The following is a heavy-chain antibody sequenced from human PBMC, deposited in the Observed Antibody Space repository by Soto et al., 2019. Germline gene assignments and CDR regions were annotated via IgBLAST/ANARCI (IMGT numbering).Heavy chain of an antibody. CDR3: ARDRIDAFDI. CDR2: IYYSGST. Sequence: PSETLSLTCTVSGGSISGYYWTWIRQPPGKGLEWIGYIYYSGSTNYSPSLKSRVTISVDTSKNQFSLKLSSATAADTAAYYCARDRIDAFDIWGQGTMVTVSS. V-gene: IGHV4-59*01. J-gene: IGHJ3*02. CDR1: GGSISGYY.